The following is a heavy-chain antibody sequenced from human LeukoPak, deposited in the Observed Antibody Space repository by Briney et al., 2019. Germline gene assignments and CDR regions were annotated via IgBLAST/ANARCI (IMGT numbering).Heavy chain of an antibody. D-gene: IGHD4-17*01. J-gene: IGHJ3*02. V-gene: IGHV3-33*01. CDR3: AREVTNDAFDI. CDR1: GFTFSTYG. Sequence: GGSLRLSCAASGFTFSTYGMHWVRQAPGKGLEWVAFIWYDGSNKYYADSVKGRFTISRDNSKNTLFLQMNSLSAEDTAVYYCAREVTNDAFDIWGQGTKVTVSS. CDR2: IWYDGSNK.